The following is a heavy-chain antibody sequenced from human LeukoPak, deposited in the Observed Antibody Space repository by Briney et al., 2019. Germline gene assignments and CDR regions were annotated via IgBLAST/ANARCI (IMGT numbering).Heavy chain of an antibody. J-gene: IGHJ4*02. V-gene: IGHV3-21*01. CDR1: GFTFSSYS. CDR2: ISSSSSYI. CDR3: AKDRREGYYDSSGYLPGDYFDY. Sequence: GGSLRLSCAASGFTFSSYSMNWVRQAPGKGLEWVSSISSSSSYIYYADSVKGRFTISRDNAKNSLYLQMNSLRAEDTAVYYCAKDRREGYYDSSGYLPGDYFDYWGQGTLVTVSS. D-gene: IGHD3-22*01.